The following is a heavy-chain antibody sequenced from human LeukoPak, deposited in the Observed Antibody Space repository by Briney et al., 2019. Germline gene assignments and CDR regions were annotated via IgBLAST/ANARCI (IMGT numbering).Heavy chain of an antibody. CDR3: AKDRDPNWNYVDY. Sequence: GGSLRLSCAASGFTFSRYRMTWVRQAPGKGLEWVAVISYDGSNKYYADSVKGRFTISRDNSKNTLYLQMNSLRAEDTAVYYCAKDRDPNWNYVDYWGQGTLVTVSS. V-gene: IGHV3-30*18. J-gene: IGHJ4*02. CDR2: ISYDGSNK. D-gene: IGHD1-20*01. CDR1: GFTFSRYR.